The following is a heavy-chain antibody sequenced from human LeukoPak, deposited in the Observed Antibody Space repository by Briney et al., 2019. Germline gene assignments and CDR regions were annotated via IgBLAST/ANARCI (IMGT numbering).Heavy chain of an antibody. J-gene: IGHJ4*02. V-gene: IGHV4-39*07. Sequence: PSETLSLTCTVSGGSISSSSYYWGWIRQPPGKGLEWIGSIYYSGSTYYNPSLKSRVTISVDTSKNQFSLKLSSVTAADTAVYYCARDRTLYSGSYYRAPGVDYWGQGTLVTVSS. D-gene: IGHD1-26*01. CDR3: ARDRTLYSGSYYRAPGVDY. CDR2: IYYSGST. CDR1: GGSISSSSYY.